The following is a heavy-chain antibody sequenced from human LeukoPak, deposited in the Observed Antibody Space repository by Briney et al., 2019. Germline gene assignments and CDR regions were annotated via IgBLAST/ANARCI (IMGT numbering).Heavy chain of an antibody. Sequence: PGGSLRLPCAASGFTFSSYGMHWVRQAPGKGLEWVAFIRCDGSNKYYADSVKGRFTISRDNSKNTLYLQMNSLRAEDTAVYYCAKDAATVTIHWFDPWGQGTLVTVSS. CDR2: IRCDGSNK. J-gene: IGHJ5*02. D-gene: IGHD4-17*01. CDR3: AKDAATVTIHWFDP. CDR1: GFTFSSYG. V-gene: IGHV3-30*02.